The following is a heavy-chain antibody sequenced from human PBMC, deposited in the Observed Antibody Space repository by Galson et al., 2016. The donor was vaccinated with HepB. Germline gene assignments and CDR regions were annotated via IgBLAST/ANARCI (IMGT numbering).Heavy chain of an antibody. D-gene: IGHD6-13*01. CDR2: TYYRSKWDN. V-gene: IGHV6-1*01. CDR1: GDSVSSDSAA. Sequence: CAISGDSVSSDSAAWNWIRQSPSRGLEWLGRTYYRSKWDNEYAVSVKSRMTINPDTSKNQFPLQLNSVTPEDTAVYYCARRGSKEKGYFDLWGRGTLVTVSS. J-gene: IGHJ2*01. CDR3: ARRGSKEKGYFDL.